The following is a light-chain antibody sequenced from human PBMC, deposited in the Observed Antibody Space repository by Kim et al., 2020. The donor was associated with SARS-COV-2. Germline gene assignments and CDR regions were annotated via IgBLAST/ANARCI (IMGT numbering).Light chain of an antibody. CDR2: DNN. Sequence: GQKVTISCSGSSSNIRNNYVSWYQQLPGTAPKLLIYDNNKRPSGIPDRFSGSKSGTSATLGITGLQTGDEADYYCGTWDSSLSAWVFGGGTKLTVL. CDR1: SSNIRNNY. V-gene: IGLV1-51*01. J-gene: IGLJ3*02. CDR3: GTWDSSLSAWV.